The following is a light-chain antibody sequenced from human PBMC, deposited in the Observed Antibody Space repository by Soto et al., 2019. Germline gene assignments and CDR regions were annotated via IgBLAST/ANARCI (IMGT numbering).Light chain of an antibody. J-gene: IGLJ3*02. CDR1: NNDVGSYNL. CDR2: EGS. CDR3: CSSSDSSIWV. V-gene: IGLV2-23*01. Sequence: QSALTQPASVSGSPGQSITISCTGTNNDVGSYNLVSWYQQHPGQAPKLMIYEGSKRSSGVSNRLSGSTSGNTAFLTISGLQAEDEADYFCCSSSDSSIWVFGGGTKVTVL.